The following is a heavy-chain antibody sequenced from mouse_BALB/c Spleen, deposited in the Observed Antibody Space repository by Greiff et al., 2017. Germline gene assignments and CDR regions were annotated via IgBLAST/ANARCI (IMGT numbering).Heavy chain of an antibody. CDR1: GFTFSSFG. D-gene: IGHD2-1*01. J-gene: IGHJ4*01. CDR3: ARDGNRCAMDY. V-gene: IGHV5-17*02. CDR2: ISSGSSTI. Sequence: EVKVVESGGGLVQPGGSRKLSCAASGFTFSSFGMHWVRQAPEKGLEWVAYISSGSSTIYYADTVKGRFTISRDNPKNTLFLQMTSLRSEDTAMYYCARDGNRCAMDYWGQGTSVTVSS.